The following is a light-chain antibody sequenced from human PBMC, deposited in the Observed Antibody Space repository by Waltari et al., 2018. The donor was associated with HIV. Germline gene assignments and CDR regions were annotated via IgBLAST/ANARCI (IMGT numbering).Light chain of an antibody. Sequence: QSVLTQPSSASGTLGQMVTMSCSGSTSNIGSNYVYWYQQLPGTAPKLLIYRDNQRPSGVPDRFSGSKSRTSASRAISGLRSEDEADYYCAAWDDSLSGSTWVFGGGTTVTVL. V-gene: IGLV1-47*01. CDR2: RDN. CDR3: AAWDDSLSGSTWV. J-gene: IGLJ2*01. CDR1: TSNIGSNY.